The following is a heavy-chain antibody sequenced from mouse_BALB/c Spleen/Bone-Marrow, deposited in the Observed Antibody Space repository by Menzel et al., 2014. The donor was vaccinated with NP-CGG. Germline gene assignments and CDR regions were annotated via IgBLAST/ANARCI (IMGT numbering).Heavy chain of an antibody. CDR1: GYTFTSSW. D-gene: IGHD2-1*01. J-gene: IGHJ4*01. CDR3: ARAGGNCEDYVMDY. Sequence: VQLQQSGSVLVRPGASVKLSCKTSGYTFTSSWIHWAKQRPGQGLEWIGEIHPNSGNTNYNEKFKDKATLTVDTSSXAAYVDLSSLTSEDSAVYYCARAGGNCEDYVMDYWGQGTSVTVSS. CDR2: IHPNSGNT. V-gene: IGHV1S130*01.